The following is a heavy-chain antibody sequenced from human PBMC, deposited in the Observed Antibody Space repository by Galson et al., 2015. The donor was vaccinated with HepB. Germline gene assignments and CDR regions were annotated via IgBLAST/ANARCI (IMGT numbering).Heavy chain of an antibody. J-gene: IGHJ5*02. CDR1: GFTFSSYA. Sequence: SLRLSCAASGFTFSSYAMSWVRQAPGKGLEWVPAISGSGGSTYYADSVKGRFTISRDNSKNTLYLQMNSLRAEDTAVYYCAKDELLHIVVVTTWGQGTLVTVSS. D-gene: IGHD2-21*02. V-gene: IGHV3-23*01. CDR3: AKDELLHIVVVTT. CDR2: ISGSGGST.